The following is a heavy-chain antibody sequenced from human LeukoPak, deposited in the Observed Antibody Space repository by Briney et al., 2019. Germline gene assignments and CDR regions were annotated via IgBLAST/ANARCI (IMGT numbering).Heavy chain of an antibody. V-gene: IGHV4-34*01. D-gene: IGHD2-2*01. Sequence: SETLSLTCAVYGGSFSGYYWSWIRQPPGNGLGWIGEINHSGSTNYNPSLRSRVPISVDTSKNTFSLKLSSVTAADTAVYYCARGQLLVPYYYPKVVPPKFDYWGQGTLVTVSS. CDR3: ARGQLLVPYYYPKVVPPKFDY. CDR1: GGSFSGYY. J-gene: IGHJ4*02. CDR2: INHSGST.